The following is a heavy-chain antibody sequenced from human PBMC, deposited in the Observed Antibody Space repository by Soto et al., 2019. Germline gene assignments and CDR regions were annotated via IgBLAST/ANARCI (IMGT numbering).Heavy chain of an antibody. CDR1: GGSFSGYY. CDR3: ARQTTVVTPKFPFRYYYYGMDV. D-gene: IGHD4-17*01. J-gene: IGHJ6*02. CDR2: INHSGST. Sequence: SETLSLTCAVYGGSFSGYYWSWIRQPPGKGLEWIGEINHSGSTNYNPPLKSRVTISVDTSKNQFSLKLSSVTAADTAVYYCARQTTVVTPKFPFRYYYYGMDVWGQGTTVTVSS. V-gene: IGHV4-34*01.